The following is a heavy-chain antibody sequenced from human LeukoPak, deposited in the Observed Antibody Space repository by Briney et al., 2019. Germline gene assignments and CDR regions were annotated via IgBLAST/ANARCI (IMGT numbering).Heavy chain of an antibody. CDR1: GFTFRSYW. CDR2: IKHDGREK. D-gene: IGHD2-2*01. J-gene: IGHJ5*02. CDR3: ARDVTT. V-gene: IGHV3-7*03. Sequence: GGSLRLSCAASGFTFRSYWMSWVRQAPWKGREWVANIKHDGREKYYVDSVKGGLTVSIDNAKNSLDLQVNSPIAGGTAVYYLARDVTTWGQGTLVTVSS.